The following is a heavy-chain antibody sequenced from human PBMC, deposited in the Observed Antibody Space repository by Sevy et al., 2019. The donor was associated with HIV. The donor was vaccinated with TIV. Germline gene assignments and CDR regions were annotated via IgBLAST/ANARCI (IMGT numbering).Heavy chain of an antibody. CDR3: ARVGGYSSSWGAFDI. D-gene: IGHD6-13*01. Sequence: GGSLRLSCAASGFTFSSYSMNWVRQAPGKGLEWASSISSSSSYIYYADSVKGRFTISRDNAKNSLYLQMNSLRAEDTAVYYCARVGGYSSSWGAFDIWGQGTMVTVSS. V-gene: IGHV3-21*01. J-gene: IGHJ3*02. CDR1: GFTFSSYS. CDR2: ISSSSSYI.